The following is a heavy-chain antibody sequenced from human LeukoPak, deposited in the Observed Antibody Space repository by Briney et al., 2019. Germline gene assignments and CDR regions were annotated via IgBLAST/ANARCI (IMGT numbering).Heavy chain of an antibody. Sequence: PGRSLRLSCAASGFIFSSYAMHSVRQAPGKGLEYVSAISSNGGSTYYANSVKGRFTISRDNSKNTLYLQMGSMRAEDMAVYYCARVGRGGDYTDYWGQGTLVTVSS. CDR3: ARVGRGGDYTDY. CDR1: GFIFSSYA. CDR2: ISSNGGST. V-gene: IGHV3-64*01. J-gene: IGHJ4*02. D-gene: IGHD4-17*01.